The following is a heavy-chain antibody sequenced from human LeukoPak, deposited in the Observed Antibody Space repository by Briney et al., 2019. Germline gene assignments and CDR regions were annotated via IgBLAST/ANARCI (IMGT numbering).Heavy chain of an antibody. Sequence: PSETLSLTCTVSGGSISSYYWSWIRQPPGKGLEWIGYIYYSGSTNYNPSLKSQVTISVDTSKNQFSLKVSSVTAADTAVYYCARHGTTGTNLNWFDPWGQGTLVTVSS. V-gene: IGHV4-59*01. CDR3: ARHGTTGTNLNWFDP. J-gene: IGHJ5*02. CDR2: IYYSGST. D-gene: IGHD1-1*01. CDR1: GGSISSYY.